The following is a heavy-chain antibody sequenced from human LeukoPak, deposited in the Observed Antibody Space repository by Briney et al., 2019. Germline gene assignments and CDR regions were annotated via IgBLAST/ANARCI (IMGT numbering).Heavy chain of an antibody. CDR3: VRVLDS. J-gene: IGHJ5*01. CDR1: GFTFSSDW. D-gene: IGHD4/OR15-4a*01. Sequence: PGGSLRLSCAASGFTFSSDWMDWVRHAPGKGLVCVSYINGDGSSTSYADSVRGRFTISRDNAKKTLYLQMNSLRDEDTAVYYCVRVLDSWGLGTLVTVSS. CDR2: INGDGSST. V-gene: IGHV3-74*01.